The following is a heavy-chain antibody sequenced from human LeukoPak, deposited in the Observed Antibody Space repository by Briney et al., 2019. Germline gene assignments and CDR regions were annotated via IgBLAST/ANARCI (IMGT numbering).Heavy chain of an antibody. CDR1: GGSIIGYY. J-gene: IGHJ4*02. CDR2: IYHSGST. D-gene: IGHD3-3*01. CDR3: ARSRVWSDYWGYFDY. Sequence: SETLSLTCTVSGGSIIGYYWNWVRQPPGKGLDWIGYIYHSGSTNYNPSLKSRVTISVDTSKTQITLKLRAVTAADTAVYYCARSRVWSDYWGYFDYWGQGTLVTVSS. V-gene: IGHV4-59*01.